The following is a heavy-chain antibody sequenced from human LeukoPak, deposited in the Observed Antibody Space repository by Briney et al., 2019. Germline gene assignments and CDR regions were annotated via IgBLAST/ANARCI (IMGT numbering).Heavy chain of an antibody. D-gene: IGHD3-22*01. CDR1: GYXFTGYY. CDR2: INPNSGGA. J-gene: IGHJ4*02. Sequence: ASVKVSCKASGYXFTGYYIHWVRQAPGQGLEWMGWINPNSGGAHYAQTFQGRVTMTRDTSITTAHMELSSLRSDDTAVYYCAKAVKVDDTSGYYGVFDYWGRGTLVTVSS. V-gene: IGHV1-2*02. CDR3: AKAVKVDDTSGYYGVFDY.